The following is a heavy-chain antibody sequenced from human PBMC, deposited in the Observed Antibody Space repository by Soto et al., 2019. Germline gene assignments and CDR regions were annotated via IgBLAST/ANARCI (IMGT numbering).Heavy chain of an antibody. V-gene: IGHV3-23*01. Sequence: QLLQSGGGLVQPGGSLTLSCAASGFTFGTTDMSWVRQAPGEGLEWVSTIDGSGGITYYADSVKGRFTISRDNSRNTVYLQMNSLRGDDTALYYCVKKSSWFNTWGQGALVTVSS. CDR3: VKKSSWFNT. CDR2: IDGSGGIT. CDR1: GFTFGTTD. J-gene: IGHJ5*02.